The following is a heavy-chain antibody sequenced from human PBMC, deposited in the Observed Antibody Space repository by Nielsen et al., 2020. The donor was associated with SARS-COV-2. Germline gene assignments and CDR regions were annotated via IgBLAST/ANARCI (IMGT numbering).Heavy chain of an antibody. V-gene: IGHV3-9*01. CDR2: ISWNSGSI. CDR1: GFTFDDYA. CDR3: ATLGGSGSYYNFGYYYGMDV. J-gene: IGHJ6*02. D-gene: IGHD3-10*01. Sequence: SLKISCAASGFTFDDYAMHWVRQAPGKGLEWVSGISWNSGSIGYADPVKGRFTISRDNAKNSLYLQMNSLRAEDTALYYCATLGGSGSYYNFGYYYGMDVWGQGTTVTVSS.